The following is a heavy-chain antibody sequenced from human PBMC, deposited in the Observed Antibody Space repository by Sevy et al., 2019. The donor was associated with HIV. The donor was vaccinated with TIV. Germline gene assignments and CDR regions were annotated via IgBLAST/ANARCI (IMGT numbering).Heavy chain of an antibody. D-gene: IGHD3-10*01. J-gene: IGHJ4*02. CDR1: GLTVSNYW. Sequence: GGSLRLSCAGSGLTVSNYWMHWVRQAPGKGLVWVSRTNRDGSSTSDADSVTGGFTTSRKNAKKTLYLQMNSLRAEDTAVYYCARGPYYRHTNTYFLLHSWGQGTLVPVSS. V-gene: IGHV3-74*01. CDR2: TNRDGSST. CDR3: ARGPYYRHTNTYFLLHS.